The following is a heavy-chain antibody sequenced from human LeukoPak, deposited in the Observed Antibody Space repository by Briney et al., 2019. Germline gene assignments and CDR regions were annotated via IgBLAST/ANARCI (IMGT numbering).Heavy chain of an antibody. CDR2: IRSKAYGGTT. J-gene: IGHJ4*02. D-gene: IGHD1-26*01. Sequence: GGSLRLSCAASGFTFSSYSMNWVRQAPGKGLEWVGFIRSKAYGGTTEYAASVKGRFTISRDDSKSIAYLQMNSLKTEDTAVYYCTRGGGSYGYWGQGTLVTVSS. V-gene: IGHV3-49*04. CDR3: TRGGGSYGY. CDR1: GFTFSSYS.